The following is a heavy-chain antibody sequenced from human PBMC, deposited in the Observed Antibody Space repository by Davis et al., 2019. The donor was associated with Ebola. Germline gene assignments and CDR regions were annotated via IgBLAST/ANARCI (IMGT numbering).Heavy chain of an antibody. Sequence: GESLKISCAASGFMFSGYSMHWVRQAPGKGLEWVAVIWYDVNQIYYAESVKGRFTISRDNAKNSLYLQMISLRAEDTAVYYCVRHRGSIVGGEDYGLDVWGQGTTVTVSS. D-gene: IGHD1-26*01. CDR1: GFMFSGYS. V-gene: IGHV3-33*01. CDR2: IWYDVNQI. CDR3: VRHRGSIVGGEDYGLDV. J-gene: IGHJ6*02.